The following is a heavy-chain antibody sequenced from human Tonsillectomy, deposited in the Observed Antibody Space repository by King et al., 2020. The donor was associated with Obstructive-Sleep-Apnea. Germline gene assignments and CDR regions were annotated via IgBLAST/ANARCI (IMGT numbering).Heavy chain of an antibody. Sequence: QLVQSGAEVKKPGSSVKVSCKASGGTFSSYAISWVRQAPGQGLEWMGMIIPIFGPANYAQKFQGRVTITADESTSTAYMELSSLRSDDTALYYCASTITDYYCNGTSFSAYFDYWGQGTLVTVSS. CDR3: ASTITDYYCNGTSFSAYFDY. J-gene: IGHJ4*02. CDR1: GGTFSSYA. CDR2: IIPIFGPA. D-gene: IGHD2/OR15-2a*01. V-gene: IGHV1-69*18.